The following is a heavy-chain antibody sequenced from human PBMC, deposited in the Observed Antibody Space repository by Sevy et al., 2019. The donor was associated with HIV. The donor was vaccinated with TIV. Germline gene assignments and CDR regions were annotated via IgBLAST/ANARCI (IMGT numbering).Heavy chain of an antibody. D-gene: IGHD2-8*01. J-gene: IGHJ4*02. CDR1: GFDFSIYS. CDR2: LSFGCGKI. V-gene: IGHV3-23*01. Sequence: GGFLRLSCAASGFDFSIYSMSWVRQAPGKGLEWISTLSFGCGKINYADSVKGRFTISRDNSKSSVYLQMNNMRVEGMAVYYCAREGCTKPHDYWGQGTLVTVSS. CDR3: AREGCTKPHDY.